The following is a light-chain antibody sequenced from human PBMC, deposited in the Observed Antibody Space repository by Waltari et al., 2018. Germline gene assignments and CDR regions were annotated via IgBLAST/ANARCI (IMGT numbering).Light chain of an antibody. V-gene: IGLV3-1*01. Sequence: SYELTQPPSVSVSPGQTASITCSGHKMGDKFACWYQQKPGQSPVLVIYQSTKRPSGIPDLFSGSNSGNTATLTISGTQAMDEADYYCQAWDTITGGVFGGGTKLTVL. CDR1: KMGDKF. CDR2: QST. J-gene: IGLJ2*01. CDR3: QAWDTITGGV.